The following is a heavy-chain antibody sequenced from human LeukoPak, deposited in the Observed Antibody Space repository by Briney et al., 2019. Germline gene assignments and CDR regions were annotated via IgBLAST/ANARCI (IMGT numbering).Heavy chain of an antibody. D-gene: IGHD6-13*01. CDR3: ARGGSSSWYSDAFDI. V-gene: IGHV4-34*01. Sequence: PSETLSLTCAVYGGSFSGYFWSWIRQPPGKGLEWIGEINHSGSTNYNPSLKSRVTISVDTSKNQFSLKLSSVTAADTAVYYCARGGSSSWYSDAFDIWGQGTMVTVSS. J-gene: IGHJ3*02. CDR2: INHSGST. CDR1: GGSFSGYF.